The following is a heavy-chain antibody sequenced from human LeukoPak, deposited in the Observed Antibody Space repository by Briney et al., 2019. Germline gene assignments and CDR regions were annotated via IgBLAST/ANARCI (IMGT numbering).Heavy chain of an antibody. CDR3: AREPSGSYHYAGCCYYGMDV. J-gene: IGHJ6*02. D-gene: IGHD1-26*01. CDR2: ISYDGSNK. CDR1: GFTFSSYA. Sequence: PGRSLRLSCAASGFTFSSYAMHWVRQAPGKGLEWVAVISYDGSNKYYADSAKGRFTISRDNSKNTLYLQMNSLRAEDTAVYYCAREPSGSYHYAGCCYYGMDVWGQGTTVTVSS. V-gene: IGHV3-30-3*01.